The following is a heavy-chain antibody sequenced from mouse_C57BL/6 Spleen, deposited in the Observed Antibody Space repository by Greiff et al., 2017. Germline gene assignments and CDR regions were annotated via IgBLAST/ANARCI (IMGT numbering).Heavy chain of an antibody. CDR2: IYPGDGDT. V-gene: IGHV1-80*01. CDR1: GYAFSSYW. J-gene: IGHJ1*03. Sequence: QVQLKQSGAELVKPGASVKISCKASGYAFSSYWMNWVKQRPGKGLEWIGQIYPGDGDTNYNGKFKGKATLTADKSSSTAYMQLSSLTSEDSAVYFCARTPEDWYFDVWGTGTTVTVAS. CDR3: ARTPEDWYFDV.